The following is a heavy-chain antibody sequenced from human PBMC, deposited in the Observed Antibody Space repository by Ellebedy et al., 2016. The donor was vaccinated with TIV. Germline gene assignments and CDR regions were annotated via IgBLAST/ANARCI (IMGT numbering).Heavy chain of an antibody. CDR1: GFTFADYA. CDR3: GRDLLATNPTPHYYGMDV. CDR2: IRIKSYTRPA. Sequence: GESLKIPXTASGFTFADYAVSWCRQAPGKGLEWVGFIRIKSYTRPAQFAASVKGRFTIPRDDSNSIAYLQLHSVKTDDKAVYYCGRDLLATNPTPHYYGMDVWGQGTTVTVSS. J-gene: IGHJ6*02. V-gene: IGHV3-49*03. D-gene: IGHD1-14*01.